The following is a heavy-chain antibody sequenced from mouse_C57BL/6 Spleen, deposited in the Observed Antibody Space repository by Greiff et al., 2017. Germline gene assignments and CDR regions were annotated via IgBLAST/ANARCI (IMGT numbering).Heavy chain of an antibody. V-gene: IGHV1-81*01. CDR2: IYPRSGNT. CDR1: GYTFTSYG. Sequence: VQRVESGAELARPGASVKLSCKASGYTFTSYGISWVKQRTGQGLEWIGEIYPRSGNTYYNEKFKGKATLTADKSSSTAYMELRSLTSEDSAVYFCARGGDSSGYTAWFAYWGQGTLVTVSA. J-gene: IGHJ3*01. D-gene: IGHD3-2*02. CDR3: ARGGDSSGYTAWFAY.